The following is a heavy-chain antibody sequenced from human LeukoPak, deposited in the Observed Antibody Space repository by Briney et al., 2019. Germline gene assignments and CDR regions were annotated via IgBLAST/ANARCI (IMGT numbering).Heavy chain of an antibody. V-gene: IGHV3-23*01. CDR1: GFTFRNYV. CDR3: ARGDRYYYGMDV. J-gene: IGHJ6*02. CDR2: IRSSGDDT. D-gene: IGHD2-15*01. Sequence: GGSLRLSCTASGFTFRNYVMSWVRQAPGKGLEWVSSIRSSGDDTSSADSVKGRFTISRDNSKNTLYLQMNSLRAEDTAVYYCARGDRYYYGMDVWGQGTTVTVSS.